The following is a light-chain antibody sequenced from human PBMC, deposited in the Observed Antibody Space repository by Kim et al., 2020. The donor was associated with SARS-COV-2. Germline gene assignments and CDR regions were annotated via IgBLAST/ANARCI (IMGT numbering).Light chain of an antibody. J-gene: IGKJ1*01. CDR1: ESPVYSDGNTY. CDR3: MQSAHWPWT. V-gene: IGKV2-30*01. CDR2: KVS. Sequence: PASISCRYSESPVYSDGNTYLNWLQQRPGQSPRRLIYKVSNRESGVPERFSGSGSGTDFTLQISRVEAEDAGVYYCMQSAHWPWTFGQGTKVDIK.